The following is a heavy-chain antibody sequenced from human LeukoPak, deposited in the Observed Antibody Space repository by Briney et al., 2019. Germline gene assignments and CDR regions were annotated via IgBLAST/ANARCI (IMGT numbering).Heavy chain of an antibody. D-gene: IGHD5-18*01. CDR3: ATDMSSMVSSYFDY. CDR1: GFTFSSYA. CDR2: ISYDGSNK. Sequence: PGGSLRLSCAASGFTFSSYAMHWVRQAPGKGLEWVAVISYDGSNKYYADSVKGRFTISRDNSKNTLYLQMNSLRAEDTAVYYCATDMSSMVSSYFDYWGQGTLVTVSS. V-gene: IGHV3-30-3*01. J-gene: IGHJ4*02.